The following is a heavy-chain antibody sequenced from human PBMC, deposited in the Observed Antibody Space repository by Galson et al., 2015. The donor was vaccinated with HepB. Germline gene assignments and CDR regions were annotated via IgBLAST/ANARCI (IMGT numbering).Heavy chain of an antibody. V-gene: IGHV3-30*18. D-gene: IGHD3-10*01. Sequence: SLRLSCAASGFTFSSYGMHWVRQAPCKGLEWVAVISYDGSNKYYADSVKGRFTISRDNSKNTLYLQMNSLRAEDTAVYYCAKLAFHYYGSGSYYLNDAFDIWGQGTMVTVSS. CDR2: ISYDGSNK. CDR1: GFTFSSYG. CDR3: AKLAFHYYGSGSYYLNDAFDI. J-gene: IGHJ3*02.